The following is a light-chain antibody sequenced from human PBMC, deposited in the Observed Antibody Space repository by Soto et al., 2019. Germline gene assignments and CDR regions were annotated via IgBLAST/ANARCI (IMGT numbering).Light chain of an antibody. V-gene: IGKV1-9*01. CDR2: AAS. Sequence: DIQLTQSPSFLSASVGDRVTISCRASQGISTYLAWYQQKPGKAPNLLIYAASTLQSGVPSRFSGSGSGTEFTLTISSLQPEDFATYYCQQYNSYSEAFGQGTKVDIK. CDR3: QQYNSYSEA. CDR1: QGISTY. J-gene: IGKJ1*01.